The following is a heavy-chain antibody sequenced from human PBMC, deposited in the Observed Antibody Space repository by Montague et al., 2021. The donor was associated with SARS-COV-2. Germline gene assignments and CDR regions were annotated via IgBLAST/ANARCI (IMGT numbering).Heavy chain of an antibody. CDR3: ARLRFGWIRLPMSFDY. V-gene: IGHV4-39*01. CDR1: GVSISSSTYY. D-gene: IGHD5-12*01. J-gene: IGHJ4*02. Sequence: SETLSLTCTVSGVSISSSTYYWGWIRQPPGKGLEWIGSIYYTGSTYYNPSLKSRVTIFVDTSKNQFSLKLSSVTAADTAVYYCARLRFGWIRLPMSFDYWGQGTLVTVSS. CDR2: IYYTGST.